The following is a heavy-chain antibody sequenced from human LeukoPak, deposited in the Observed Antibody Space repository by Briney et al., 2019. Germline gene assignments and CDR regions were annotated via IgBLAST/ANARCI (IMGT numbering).Heavy chain of an antibody. Sequence: PGGSPRLSCAASGFTFSSYSINWVRQAPGKGLEWVSFITGSSSSIFYADSVKGRFTISRDNAKNLVYLQMNSLRDDDTAVYYCARARSGWYMDYWGRGTLVSVSS. J-gene: IGHJ4*02. CDR1: GFTFSSYS. CDR2: ITGSSSSI. V-gene: IGHV3-48*02. CDR3: ARARSGWYMDY. D-gene: IGHD6-19*01.